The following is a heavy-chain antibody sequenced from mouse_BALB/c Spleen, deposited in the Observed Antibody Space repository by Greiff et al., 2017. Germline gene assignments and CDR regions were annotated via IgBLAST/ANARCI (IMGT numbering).Heavy chain of an antibody. CDR1: GFDFSRYW. D-gene: IGHD2-2*01. Sequence: EVQLVESGGGLVQPGGSLNLSCAASGFDFSRYWMSWARQAPGKGQEWIGEINPGSSTINYTPSLKDKFIISRDNAKNTLYLQMSKVRSEDTALYYCARGGYYRYFDVWGAGTTVTVSS. V-gene: IGHV4-2*02. CDR3: ARGGYYRYFDV. J-gene: IGHJ1*01. CDR2: INPGSSTI.